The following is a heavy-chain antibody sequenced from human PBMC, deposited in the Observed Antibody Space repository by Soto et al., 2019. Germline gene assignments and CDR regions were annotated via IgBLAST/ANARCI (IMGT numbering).Heavy chain of an antibody. D-gene: IGHD3-10*01. Sequence: GSLRLCWVAPGFNFNSHDMHWVRQVTGKGLERVSGIGTLFDTFYADSVKGRFTISRENAKNSVYLQMSKLRAEDSGVYFCVRGRSNAFVSGPPPSFDPRGRGTLVTVSS. J-gene: IGHJ5*02. CDR1: GFNFNSHD. CDR3: VRGRSNAFVSGPPPSFDP. V-gene: IGHV3-13*01. CDR2: IGTLFDT.